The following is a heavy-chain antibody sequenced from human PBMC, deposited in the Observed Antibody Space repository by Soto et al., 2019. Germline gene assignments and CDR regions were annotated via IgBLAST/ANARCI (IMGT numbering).Heavy chain of an antibody. D-gene: IGHD2-15*01. CDR3: ARPGRSGPDY. J-gene: IGHJ4*02. Sequence: LVGSLNLSCNCSGYSFTDSWIGWGRQMPGKGLEWMGITYPGDSDTRYSPSFQGQVTISADKSISTAYLQWSSLKASDTAMYYCARPGRSGPDYWGQGTLVTVSA. V-gene: IGHV5-51*01. CDR2: TYPGDSDT. CDR1: GYSFTDSW.